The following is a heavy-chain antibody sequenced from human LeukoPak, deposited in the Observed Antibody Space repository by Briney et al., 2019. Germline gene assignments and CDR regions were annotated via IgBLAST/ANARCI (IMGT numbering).Heavy chain of an antibody. CDR2: LGVSGANT. Sequence: PGGSLRLACAASGFTVSSYSTSSVRQAPGKGLDWVSGLGVSGANTYYADSVKGRFTISRENSKNTLYLQMNSSRAEDTAVYYCVKYPAGGGYFDYWGQRTLVTVSS. V-gene: IGHV3-23*01. CDR1: GFTVSSYS. CDR3: VKYPAGGGYFDY. D-gene: IGHD2-15*01. J-gene: IGHJ4*02.